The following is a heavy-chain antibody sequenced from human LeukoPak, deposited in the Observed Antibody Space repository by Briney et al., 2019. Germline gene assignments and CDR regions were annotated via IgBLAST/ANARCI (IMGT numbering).Heavy chain of an antibody. V-gene: IGHV3-33*01. CDR1: GFTFSRDG. D-gene: IGHD1-26*01. J-gene: IGHJ4*02. CDR3: ARLSGSFLDC. Sequence: PGGSLRLSCAASGFTFSRDGMHWVRQAPGKGLEWVAVIWYDGSKKYYADSVEGRFTISRDNSKNTLYLQMNSLRAEDTAVYYCARLSGSFLDCWGQGTLVTVSS. CDR2: IWYDGSKK.